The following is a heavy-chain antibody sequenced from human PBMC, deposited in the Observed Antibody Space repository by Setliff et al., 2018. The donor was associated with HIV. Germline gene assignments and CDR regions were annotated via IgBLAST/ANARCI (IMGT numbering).Heavy chain of an antibody. V-gene: IGHV4-59*11. CDR3: ARRLEGRELYHRDFYMAV. Sequence: PSETLSLTCTLAGGSISSQSWSWIRQTPGKGLGWIGYIYYSGRTNHNPTLKSRVTISVDTSKNQFSLNLSSVTAADTAVYYCARRLEGRELYHRDFYMAVWGKGTTVTVSS. CDR1: GGSISSQS. J-gene: IGHJ6*03. CDR2: IYYSGRT. D-gene: IGHD3-10*01.